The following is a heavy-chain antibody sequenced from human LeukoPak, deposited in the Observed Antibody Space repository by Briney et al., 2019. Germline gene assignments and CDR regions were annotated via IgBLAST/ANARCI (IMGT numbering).Heavy chain of an antibody. CDR2: FSGGGGGA. Sequence: GGSLRLSCSASGFTFSTYAMSWVRQAPGKGLEWVSTFSGGGGGAYYADSVKGRFTISRDNSKNTLYLQMNSLRAEDTAVYYCAKEHSSGWSRNAFDIWGQGTMVTVSS. CDR1: GFTFSTYA. J-gene: IGHJ3*02. D-gene: IGHD6-19*01. V-gene: IGHV3-23*01. CDR3: AKEHSSGWSRNAFDI.